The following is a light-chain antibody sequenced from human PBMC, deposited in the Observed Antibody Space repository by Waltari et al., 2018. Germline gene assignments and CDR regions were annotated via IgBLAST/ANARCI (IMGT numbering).Light chain of an antibody. CDR2: AAS. CDR3: QQYIDWPPGT. CDR1: QSISTN. J-gene: IGKJ1*01. Sequence: IVMTQSPASLSVSPGERATLSCKTSQSISTNIAWYQQKPGQAPRLLIYAASTRATGFAARFSGSGSGTEFTLTISSLQSEDFAIYYCQQYIDWPPGTFGQGTRVEIK. V-gene: IGKV3-15*01.